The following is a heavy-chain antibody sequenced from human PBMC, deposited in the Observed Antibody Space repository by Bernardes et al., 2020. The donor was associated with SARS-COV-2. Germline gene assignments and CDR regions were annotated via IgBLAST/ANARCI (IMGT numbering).Heavy chain of an antibody. V-gene: IGHV4-59*08. CDR1: GDSMKNYF. D-gene: IGHD6-13*01. Sequence: SETLSLTCSVSGDSMKNYFWSWIRQPPGKGLEWIGHVYNSGSTNYNPSLKSRVTISSDTSKNQFSLKLTSVTAADTAVYYCARHSNLCNQGICQTYYYYGLDVWGQGTTVTVSS. J-gene: IGHJ6*02. CDR2: VYNSGST. CDR3: ARHSNLCNQGICQTYYYYGLDV.